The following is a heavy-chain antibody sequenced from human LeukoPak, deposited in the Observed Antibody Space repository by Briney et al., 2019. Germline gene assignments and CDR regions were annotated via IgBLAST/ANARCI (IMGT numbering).Heavy chain of an antibody. CDR2: ISAYNGNT. V-gene: IGHV1-18*01. CDR3: ARLGRYSSSWQAISYFDY. D-gene: IGHD6-13*01. CDR1: GYTFTSYG. J-gene: IGHJ4*02. Sequence: GASVKVSCKASGYTFTSYGISWVRQAPGQGLEWMGWISAYNGNTNYAQKLQGRVTMTTDTPTSTAYMELRSLRSDDTAVYYCARLGRYSSSWQAISYFDYWGQGTLVTVSS.